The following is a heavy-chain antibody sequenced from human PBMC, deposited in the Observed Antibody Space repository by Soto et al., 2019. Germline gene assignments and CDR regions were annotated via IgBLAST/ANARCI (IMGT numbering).Heavy chain of an antibody. CDR1: GVSFRGYY. CDR3: ARGEISRDYIDFSPSWFYFDS. V-gene: IGHV4-34*01. D-gene: IGHD2-2*01. Sequence: PWETLSLTCAFNGVSFRGYYWSWIRQSPGKGLEWIGEINHTGGVTYKSALKSRVTILLDKSKNQFSLQLTSVTAADTALYYCARGEISRDYIDFSPSWFYFDSWGQGALVTVTS. CDR2: INHTGGV. J-gene: IGHJ4*02.